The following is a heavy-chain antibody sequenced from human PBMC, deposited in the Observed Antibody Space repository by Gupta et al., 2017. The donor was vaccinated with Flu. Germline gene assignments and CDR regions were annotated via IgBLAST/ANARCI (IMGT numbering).Heavy chain of an antibody. V-gene: IGHV3-9*01. CDR3: ARDSTSWFNIATLDF. Sequence: LEWVSGITWNGGNTGYADSVKGRFTVSRDNAKNSLYLQMNSLRAEDTAFYFCARDSTSWFNIATLDFWGQGTLVTVSS. CDR2: ITWNGGNT. J-gene: IGHJ4*02. D-gene: IGHD3-10*01.